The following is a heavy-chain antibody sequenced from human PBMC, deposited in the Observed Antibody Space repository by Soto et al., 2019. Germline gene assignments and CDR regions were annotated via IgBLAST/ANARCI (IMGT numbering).Heavy chain of an antibody. CDR1: GFTFGTYG. Sequence: GGSMRLSCAAPGFTFGTYGLHCVRQAPGKGLEWVALISYDGGNEYHADSVKGRFTISRDNSKNTLYRQMNSLRAEDPAVQYCQTGVVGTGVPDCGKGTLDTVS. J-gene: IGHJ4*02. CDR3: QTGVVGTGVPD. CDR2: ISYDGGNE. D-gene: IGHD3-10*01. V-gene: IGHV3-30*03.